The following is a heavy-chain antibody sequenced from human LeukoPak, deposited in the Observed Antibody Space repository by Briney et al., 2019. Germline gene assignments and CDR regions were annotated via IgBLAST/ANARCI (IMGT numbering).Heavy chain of an antibody. V-gene: IGHV3-53*01. CDR1: GGSISSSSYY. Sequence: ETLSLTCTVSGGSISSSSYYWGWIRQSPGKGLEWVSVIYSGGNTYYADSVKGRFTISRDNSKNTLYLQMNSLRAEDTAVYYCARDGPNASGWIRDAFDIWGQGTMVTVSS. D-gene: IGHD6-19*01. J-gene: IGHJ3*02. CDR2: IYSGGNT. CDR3: ARDGPNASGWIRDAFDI.